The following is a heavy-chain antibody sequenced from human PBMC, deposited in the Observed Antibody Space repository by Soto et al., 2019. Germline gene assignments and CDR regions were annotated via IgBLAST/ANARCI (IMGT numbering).Heavy chain of an antibody. CDR3: ARVWDFWSGYYHGRYNWFDP. Sequence: SETLSLTCAVYGGSFSGYYWSWIRQPPGKGLEWIGEINHSGSTNYNPSLKSRVTISVDTSKNQFSLKLSSVTAADTAVYYCARVWDFWSGYYHGRYNWFDPWGQGTLVTVSA. V-gene: IGHV4-34*01. J-gene: IGHJ5*02. CDR1: GGSFSGYY. CDR2: INHSGST. D-gene: IGHD3-3*01.